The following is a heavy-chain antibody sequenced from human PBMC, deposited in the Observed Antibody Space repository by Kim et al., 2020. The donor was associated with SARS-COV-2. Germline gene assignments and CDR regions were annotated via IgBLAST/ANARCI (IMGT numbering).Heavy chain of an antibody. CDR3: AYMRSTYSSSWYGPGYFQH. D-gene: IGHD6-13*01. CDR1: GYTFTGYY. V-gene: IGHV1-2*02. CDR2: INPNSGGT. J-gene: IGHJ1*01. Sequence: ASVKVSCKASGYTFTGYYMHWVRQAPGQGLEWMGWINPNSGGTNYAQKFQGRVTMTRDTSISTAYMELSRLRSDDTAVYYCAYMRSTYSSSWYGPGYFQHWGQRTLVTVSS.